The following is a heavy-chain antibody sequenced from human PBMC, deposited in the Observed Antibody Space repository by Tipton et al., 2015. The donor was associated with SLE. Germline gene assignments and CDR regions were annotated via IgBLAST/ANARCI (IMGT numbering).Heavy chain of an antibody. CDR2: ISYNSVII. D-gene: IGHD3-9*01. Sequence: SLRLSCEGSGFTFDDYAMHWVRQAAGMGPEWVSSISYNSVIIAYADSVKGRFTTSRDNAKRSLYPQMNSLRAEDTAVYYCARSTGPLDYWGRGTLVTVSS. J-gene: IGHJ4*02. CDR3: ARSTGPLDY. V-gene: IGHV3-9*01. CDR1: GFTFDDYA.